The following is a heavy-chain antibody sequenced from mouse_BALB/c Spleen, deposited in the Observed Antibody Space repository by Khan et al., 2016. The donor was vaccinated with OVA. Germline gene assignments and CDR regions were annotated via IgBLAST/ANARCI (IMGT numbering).Heavy chain of an antibody. CDR2: ISTYYGDA. CDR1: GFTFTDFS. Sequence: QVQLKESGAELVRPGVSVKISCKGSGFTFTDFSMHWVKQRHAMSLEWIGVISTYYGDADYNQKFKDKATMTVDKSSNTAYMDLARLTSEDSAIYYCARGAVGDRFLYWGQGTLVTVSA. V-gene: IGHV1S137*01. CDR3: ARGAVGDRFLY. J-gene: IGHJ3*01. D-gene: IGHD3-2*01.